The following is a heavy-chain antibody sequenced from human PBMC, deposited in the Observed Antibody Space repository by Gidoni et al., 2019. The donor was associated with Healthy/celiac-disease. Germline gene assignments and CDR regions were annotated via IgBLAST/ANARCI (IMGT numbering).Heavy chain of an antibody. CDR3: YRGPLGPYYYYGMDV. D-gene: IGHD7-27*01. CDR2: IFHSGST. J-gene: IGHJ6*02. CDR1: GGDISSGGYS. Sequence: QLQLQESVSGLVKHSQTLPLTCAVSGGDISSGGYSWSCIRQPPGKGLEWIGYIFHSGSTYYNPALKSRVTISVDRSKNQFSLKLSTVTAADTAVYYCYRGPLGPYYYYGMDVWGQGTTVTVSS. V-gene: IGHV4-30-2*01.